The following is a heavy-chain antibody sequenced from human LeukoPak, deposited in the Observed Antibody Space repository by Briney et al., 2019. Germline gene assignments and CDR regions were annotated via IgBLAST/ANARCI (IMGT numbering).Heavy chain of an antibody. Sequence: SETLSLTCTVSGGSISGTTYYWGWIRQPPGKGLEWIGCLYYGGSTYYNPSLKSRATISADTSKNQFSLRLTSVIAADTAVYYCARGGYNYAAAYWGQGTLVTASS. V-gene: IGHV4-39*01. CDR3: ARGGYNYAAAY. CDR1: GGSISGTTYY. J-gene: IGHJ4*02. D-gene: IGHD5-24*01. CDR2: LYYGGST.